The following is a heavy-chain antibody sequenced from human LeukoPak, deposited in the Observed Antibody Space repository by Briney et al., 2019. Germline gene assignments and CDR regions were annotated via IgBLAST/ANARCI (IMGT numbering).Heavy chain of an antibody. CDR3: TAFVDFRSGGGDDY. J-gene: IGHJ4*02. CDR1: GFTFSNAW. D-gene: IGHD3-3*01. CDR2: IKSKTDGGTT. Sequence: GGSLRLSCAASGFTFSNAWMSWVRQAPGKGLEWVGRIKSKTDGGTTDYAAPVKGRFTISRDDSKNTLYLQMNSLKTEDTAVYYCTAFVDFRSGGGDDYWGQGTLVTVSS. V-gene: IGHV3-15*01.